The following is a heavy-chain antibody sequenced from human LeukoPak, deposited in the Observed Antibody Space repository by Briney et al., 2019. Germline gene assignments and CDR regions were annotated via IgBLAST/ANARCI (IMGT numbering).Heavy chain of an antibody. Sequence: MAGGSLRLSCAASGFTVSSNYMSWVRQAPGRGLEWVSSISSRSDYIYYADSVKGRFTISRDNAKNSLFLQMNSLRAEDTAVYYCARGSTTEIGWNCWGQGTLVTVSS. CDR1: GFTVSSNY. J-gene: IGHJ4*02. CDR2: ISSRSDYI. V-gene: IGHV3-21*01. CDR3: ARGSTTEIGWNC. D-gene: IGHD1-14*01.